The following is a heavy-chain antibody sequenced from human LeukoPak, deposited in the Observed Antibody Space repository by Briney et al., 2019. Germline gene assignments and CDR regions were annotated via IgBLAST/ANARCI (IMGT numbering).Heavy chain of an antibody. Sequence: GGSLRLSCAASGFTFSSYWMTWVRQAQGKGLEGVAKINQDESEKYYVDSVKGRFTISRDNAKNSLYLQLNSLRAEDTAVYYCARDKGQDYYGSVTYYSRFDYWGQGTLVTVSS. CDR1: GFTFSSYW. D-gene: IGHD3-10*01. CDR3: ARDKGQDYYGSVTYYSRFDY. J-gene: IGHJ4*02. CDR2: INQDESEK. V-gene: IGHV3-7*01.